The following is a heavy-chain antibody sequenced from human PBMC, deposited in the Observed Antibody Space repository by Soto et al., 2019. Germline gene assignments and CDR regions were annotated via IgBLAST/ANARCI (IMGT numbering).Heavy chain of an antibody. D-gene: IGHD3-22*01. J-gene: IGHJ5*02. CDR2: VYYTGTT. V-gene: IGHV4-59*08. CDR3: ARLGGYYQSLDT. CDR1: GGSIDSYY. Sequence: ETLSLTCTVSGGSIDSYYWTWIRQPPGKGLEWIGYVYYTGTTTYSPSLKSRVTISVDTSMNQIYLKLSSVTAADTAFYYCARLGGYYQSLDTWGQGTLVTVSS.